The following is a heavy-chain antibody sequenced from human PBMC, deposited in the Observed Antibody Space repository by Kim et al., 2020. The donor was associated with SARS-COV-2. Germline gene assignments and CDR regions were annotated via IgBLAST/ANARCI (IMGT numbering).Heavy chain of an antibody. CDR3: ARGTYDYVWGSYRFVY. D-gene: IGHD3-16*02. CDR1: GGSISGYH. V-gene: IGHV4-59*01. Sequence: SETLSLTCTVSGGSISGYHWSWIRQSPGRGLEWIGYIYYSGNTNYRPSLKSRVTISIDTSKNQFSLKLRSVTAADTAVYYCARGTYDYVWGSYRFVYWVQGTLVTVSS. CDR2: IYYSGNT. J-gene: IGHJ4*02.